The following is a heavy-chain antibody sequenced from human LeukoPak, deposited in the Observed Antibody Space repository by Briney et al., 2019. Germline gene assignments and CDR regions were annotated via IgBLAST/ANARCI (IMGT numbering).Heavy chain of an antibody. D-gene: IGHD3-22*01. CDR3: AGDSSGYYPAFDI. V-gene: IGHV4-34*01. CDR1: GGSFSGYY. Sequence: SETLSLTCAVYGGSFSGYYWSWIRQPPGKGLEWIGEINHSGSTNYNPSLKSRVTISVDTSKNQFSLKLSPVTAADTAVYYCAGDSSGYYPAFDIWGQGTMVTVSS. CDR2: INHSGST. J-gene: IGHJ3*02.